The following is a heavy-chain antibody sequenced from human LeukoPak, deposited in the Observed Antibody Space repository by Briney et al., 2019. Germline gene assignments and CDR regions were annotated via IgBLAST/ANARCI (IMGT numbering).Heavy chain of an antibody. V-gene: IGHV3-48*03. D-gene: IGHD2-2*01. J-gene: IGHJ3*02. CDR3: ARDRPIVVVPAADDAFDI. CDR2: ISSSGSTI. Sequence: GGSLRLSCAASGLTFSSYEMNWVRQAPGKGLEWVSYISSSGSTIYYADSVKGRFTISRDNAKNSLYLQMNSLRAEDTAVYYCARDRPIVVVPAADDAFDIWGQGTMVTVSS. CDR1: GLTFSSYE.